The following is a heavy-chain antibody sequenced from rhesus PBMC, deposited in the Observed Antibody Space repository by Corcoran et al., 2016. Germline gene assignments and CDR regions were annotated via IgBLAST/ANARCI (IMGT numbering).Heavy chain of an antibody. J-gene: IGHJ6*01. V-gene: IGHV4-106*01. CDR3: ARDGWGDYYFVEGYGLDS. D-gene: IGHD3-34*01. CDR2: IYGNGGGT. CDR1: GGSISDDYY. Sequence: QVQLQESGPGLVKPSETLSLTCAVSGGSISDDYYWSWIRQPPGKGLEWIGYIYGNGGGTNYNPSLKKRVTISIDTAKNQFSLKLSSVTAADTAVYYCARDGWGDYYFVEGYGLDSWGQGVVVTVSS.